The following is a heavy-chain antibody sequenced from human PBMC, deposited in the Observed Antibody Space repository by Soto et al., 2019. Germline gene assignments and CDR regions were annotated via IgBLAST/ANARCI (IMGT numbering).Heavy chain of an antibody. CDR3: ARGRYSGNSKPFDY. CDR1: GGSFSGYY. CDR2: INHSGST. V-gene: IGHV4-34*01. Sequence: TLSLTCAVYGGSFSGYYWSWIRQPPGKGLEWIGEINHSGSTNYNPSLKSRVTISVDTSKNQFSLKLSSVTAADTAVYYCARGRYSGNSKPFDYWGQGTLVTVSS. J-gene: IGHJ4*02. D-gene: IGHD1-7*01.